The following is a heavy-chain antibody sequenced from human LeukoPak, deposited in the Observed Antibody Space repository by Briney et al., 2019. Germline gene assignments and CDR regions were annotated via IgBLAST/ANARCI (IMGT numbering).Heavy chain of an antibody. D-gene: IGHD6-13*01. CDR1: GGSFSGCY. J-gene: IGHJ4*02. Sequence: SETLSLTCAVYGGSFSGCYWSWIRQPPGKGLEWIGEINHSGSTNYNPSLKSRVTISVDTSKNQFSLKLSSVTAADTAVYYCARHLRAAAAPFDYWGQGTLVTVSS. CDR2: INHSGST. V-gene: IGHV4-34*01. CDR3: ARHLRAAAAPFDY.